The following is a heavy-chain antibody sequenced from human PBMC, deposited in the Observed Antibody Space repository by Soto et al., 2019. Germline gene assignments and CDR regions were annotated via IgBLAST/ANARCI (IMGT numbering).Heavy chain of an antibody. CDR3: ARGGEQWLVQDWFDP. Sequence: QVQLVQSGAEVKKPGSSVKVSCKASGGTFSSYAISWVRQAPGQGLEWMGGIIPTFGTANYAQKFQGRVTITADESTSTAYMELSSLRSEDTAVYHCARGGEQWLVQDWFDPWGQGTLVTVSS. CDR2: IIPTFGTA. V-gene: IGHV1-69*12. J-gene: IGHJ5*02. D-gene: IGHD6-19*01. CDR1: GGTFSSYA.